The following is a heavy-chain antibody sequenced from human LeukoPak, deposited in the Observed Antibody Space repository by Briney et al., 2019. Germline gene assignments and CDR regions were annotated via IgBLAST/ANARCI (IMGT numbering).Heavy chain of an antibody. J-gene: IGHJ4*02. Sequence: PGGSLRLSCAASGFTFSSYGMQWVRQAPGKGLEWVAVISYDGSNKYYADSVKGRFTISRDNSKNTLYLQMNSLRAEDTAVYYCAKVHRIYSGYDSATDYWGQGTLVTVSS. CDR2: ISYDGSNK. D-gene: IGHD5-12*01. CDR1: GFTFSSYG. V-gene: IGHV3-30*18. CDR3: AKVHRIYSGYDSATDY.